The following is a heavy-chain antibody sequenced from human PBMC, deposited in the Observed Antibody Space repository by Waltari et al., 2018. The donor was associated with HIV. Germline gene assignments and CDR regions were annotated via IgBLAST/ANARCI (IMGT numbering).Heavy chain of an antibody. CDR1: GFTFSDYY. V-gene: IGHV3-11*05. J-gene: IGHJ3*02. Sequence: QVHLVESGGDLVKPGGSLRLSCVASGFTFSDYYMTWIRQAPGKWLEGVSYIAVSSAYTNYGDSVKGRFTMSRDDAKKSLFLQMNSLRPEDTAVYYCARVARGLRQGTFDIWGQGTMVTVSS. D-gene: IGHD4-17*01. CDR2: IAVSSAYT. CDR3: ARVARGLRQGTFDI.